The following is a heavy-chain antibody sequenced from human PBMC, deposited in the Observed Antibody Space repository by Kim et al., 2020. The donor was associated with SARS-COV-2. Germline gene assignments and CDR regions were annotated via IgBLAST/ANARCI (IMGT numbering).Heavy chain of an antibody. J-gene: IGHJ4*02. CDR1: GGSFSGYY. CDR3: ARGMGRPMYYSRSHLNLDY. V-gene: IGHV4-34*01. CDR2: INHSGST. D-gene: IGHD2-15*01. Sequence: SETLSLTCAVYGGSFSGYYWSWIRQPPGKGLEWIGEINHSGSTNYNPSLKSRVTISVDTSKNQFSLKLSSVTAADTAVYYCARGMGRPMYYSRSHLNLDYWGQGTLVTVSS.